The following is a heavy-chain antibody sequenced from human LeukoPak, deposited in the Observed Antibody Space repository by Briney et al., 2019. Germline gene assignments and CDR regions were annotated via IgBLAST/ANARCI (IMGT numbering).Heavy chain of an antibody. CDR3: ARVWPHDYSNYVDEAYYYMDV. V-gene: IGHV4-4*07. Sequence: SETLSLTCTVSGGSISSYYWSWIRQPAGKGLEWIGRIYTSGSTNYNPSLKSRVTMSVDTSKNQFSLKLSSVTAADTAVYYCARVWPHDYSNYVDEAYYYMDVWGKGTTVTVSS. J-gene: IGHJ6*03. CDR1: GGSISSYY. D-gene: IGHD4-11*01. CDR2: IYTSGST.